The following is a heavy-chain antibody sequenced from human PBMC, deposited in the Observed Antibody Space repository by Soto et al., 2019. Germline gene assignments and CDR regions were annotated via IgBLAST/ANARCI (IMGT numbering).Heavy chain of an antibody. CDR1: GLSFSDYS. J-gene: IGHJ4*02. Sequence: EVQLVESGGGLVKPGGYLRLSCVASGLSFSDYSMTWVRQAPGKGLEWISSISSRGSYMHYTESVKGRFTISRDNAKNSVYLQMNSLRVEDTAVYYCARECPHSSGWSGGNCYWGQGTPVTVSS. CDR2: ISSRGSYM. CDR3: ARECPHSSGWSGGNCY. V-gene: IGHV3-21*01. D-gene: IGHD6-19*01.